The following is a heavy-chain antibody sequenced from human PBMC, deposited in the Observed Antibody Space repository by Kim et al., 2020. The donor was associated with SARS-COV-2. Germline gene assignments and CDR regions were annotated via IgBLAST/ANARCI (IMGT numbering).Heavy chain of an antibody. CDR1: GDSVSIISVA. J-gene: IGHJ6*02. CDR3: AGDTIVVGKGDV. V-gene: IGHV6-1*01. D-gene: IGHD2-15*01. CDR2: TYYRSKWNY. Sequence: SQTLSLTCVISGDSVSIISVAWTCFMLSSSLGLEWLGRTYYRSKWNYDYAMSVKSRISINPDTSKNQFSLQLNSVTPEDTAVYYCAGDTIVVGKGDVRGQ.